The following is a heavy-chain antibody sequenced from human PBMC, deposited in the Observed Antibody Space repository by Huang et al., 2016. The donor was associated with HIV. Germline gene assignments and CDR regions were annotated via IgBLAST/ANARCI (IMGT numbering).Heavy chain of an antibody. D-gene: IGHD3-3*01. CDR2: VNDSGAT. Sequence: QMQLQQRGAGLLKPSETLSLTCSVSGGSFTGNYLTWIRQAPGQGLEGIGEVNDSGATNYNPSLNGRVTISLDKSNRELSLNLRSVTAADTAVYYCARQWTILEWLLGLDVWGQGTTVIVSS. J-gene: IGHJ6*02. CDR1: GGSFTGNY. V-gene: IGHV4-34*02. CDR3: ARQWTILEWLLGLDV.